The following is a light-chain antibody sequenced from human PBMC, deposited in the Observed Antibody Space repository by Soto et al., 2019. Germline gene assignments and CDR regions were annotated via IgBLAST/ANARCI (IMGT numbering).Light chain of an antibody. CDR3: QQYDDGPPAT. V-gene: IGKV1-12*01. CDR1: QGISSW. J-gene: IGKJ5*01. CDR2: AAS. Sequence: DTQTTQSPASVSASVGDRVTIHCRASQGISSWLAWYQQKPGKAPKLLIYAASSLQSGVPSRFSGSGSGTDFTLTISSLQPEDFAVYYCQQYDDGPPATFCQGTRLAIK.